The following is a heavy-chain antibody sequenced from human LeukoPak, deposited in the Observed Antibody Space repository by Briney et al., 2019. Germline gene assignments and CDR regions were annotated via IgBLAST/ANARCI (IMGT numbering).Heavy chain of an antibody. CDR3: ARVTGGDYYYDY. Sequence: ASVKVSCKASGGTFSTYAISWVRQAPGQGLEWMGWISAYNGNTNYAQKLQGRVTMTTDTSTSTAYMELRSLRSEDTAVYYCARVTGGDYYYDYWGQGTLVTVSS. D-gene: IGHD2-21*02. J-gene: IGHJ4*02. CDR2: ISAYNGNT. CDR1: GGTFSTYA. V-gene: IGHV1-18*01.